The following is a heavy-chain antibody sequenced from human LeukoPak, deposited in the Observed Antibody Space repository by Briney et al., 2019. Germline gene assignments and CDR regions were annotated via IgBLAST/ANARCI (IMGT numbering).Heavy chain of an antibody. J-gene: IGHJ4*02. CDR1: GYTFTSYD. CDR3: ARFLSFDVYCSGGSCYSRWLLGVYYFDY. D-gene: IGHD2-15*01. V-gene: IGHV1-8*01. Sequence: ASVKVSCKASGYTFTSYDINWVRQATGQGLEWMGWMNPNSGNTGYAQKFQGRVTMTRNTSISTAYMELSSLRSEYTAVYYCARFLSFDVYCSGGSCYSRWLLGVYYFDYWGQGTLVTVSS. CDR2: MNPNSGNT.